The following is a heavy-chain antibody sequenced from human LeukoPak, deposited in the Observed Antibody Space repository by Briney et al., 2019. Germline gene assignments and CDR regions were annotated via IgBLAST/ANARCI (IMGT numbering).Heavy chain of an antibody. CDR1: GYTFTSYY. CDR3: AKIYLLWFGESHYMDV. J-gene: IGHJ6*03. Sequence: GASVKVSCKASGYTFTSYYMHWVRQAPGQGLEWMGIINPSGGSTSYAQKFQGRVTMTRDMSTSTVYMELSSLRSEDMAVYYCAKIYLLWFGESHYMDVWGKGTTVTVSS. CDR2: INPSGGST. V-gene: IGHV1-46*01. D-gene: IGHD3-10*01.